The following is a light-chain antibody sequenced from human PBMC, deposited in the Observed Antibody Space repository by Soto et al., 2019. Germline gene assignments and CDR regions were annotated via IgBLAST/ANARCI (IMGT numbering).Light chain of an antibody. CDR1: QNVSSN. V-gene: IGKV3-15*01. CDR3: QQYNNWPT. J-gene: IGKJ1*01. CDR2: GAS. Sequence: EIVMTQSAATLSVSPGEGGNVXCRASQNVSSNLAWYQQISGQALRPVIYGASTRDTGITARFSGSGYGKEFNITISRLQSEDFAVYECQQYNNWPTFGQGTKVDI.